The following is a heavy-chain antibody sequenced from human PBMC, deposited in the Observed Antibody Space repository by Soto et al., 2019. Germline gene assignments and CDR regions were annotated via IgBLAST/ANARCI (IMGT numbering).Heavy chain of an antibody. V-gene: IGHV2-5*02. CDR3: ARIIEALPVSGALDL. CDR2: IYWDDND. J-gene: IGHJ4*02. D-gene: IGHD6-6*01. Sequence: QITLKESGPTLVKPTQTLTLTCTFSGFSLYTSGVGVGWIRQPPGKSLEWLALIYWDDNDRYSPSLQSRLTITKATSINRVVLTMTNMHPVDTDTYYCARIIEALPVSGALDLWGQGTLVTVSS. CDR1: GFSLYTSGVG.